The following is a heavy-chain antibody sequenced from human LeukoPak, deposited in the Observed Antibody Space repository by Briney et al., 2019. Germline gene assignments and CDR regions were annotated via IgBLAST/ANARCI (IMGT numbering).Heavy chain of an antibody. D-gene: IGHD3-9*01. V-gene: IGHV3-7*01. CDR1: GLTLSTFW. J-gene: IGHJ4*02. Sequence: PGGSLRLSCAASGLTLSTFWMSWVRQAPGKGLEWVANIKEDGRIKNYVDSVKGRFTISRDNAKKSVYLQMSSLRAEDTAMYYCASNNDWRFDYWGQGTLVTVSS. CDR2: IKEDGRIK. CDR3: ASNNDWRFDY.